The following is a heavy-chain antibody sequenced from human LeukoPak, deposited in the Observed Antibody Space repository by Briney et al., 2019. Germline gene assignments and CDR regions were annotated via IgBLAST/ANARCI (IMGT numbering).Heavy chain of an antibody. V-gene: IGHV1-8*03. Sequence: GASVKVSFKASGYTFTSYDINWVRQATGQGREWMGWMNPNSGNTGYAQKFQGRVTITRNTSISTAYMELSSLRSEDTAVYYCARGGSWIQLWLAFDIWGQGTMVTVSS. CDR2: MNPNSGNT. CDR1: GYTFTSYD. CDR3: ARGGSWIQLWLAFDI. J-gene: IGHJ3*02. D-gene: IGHD5-18*01.